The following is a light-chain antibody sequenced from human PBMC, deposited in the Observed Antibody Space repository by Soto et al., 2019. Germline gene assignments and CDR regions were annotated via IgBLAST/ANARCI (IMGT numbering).Light chain of an antibody. CDR2: GAS. CDR1: QSVSSN. J-gene: IGKJ1*01. Sequence: EIVMTQSPATLSVSPGERATLSCRASQSVSSNLAWYQQNPGQAPRLLIYGASTRATGIPARFSGSGSGTEFTLIISSLQSEDFAVYYCHQYNNWPRTFGQGTKVDI. CDR3: HQYNNWPRT. V-gene: IGKV3-15*01.